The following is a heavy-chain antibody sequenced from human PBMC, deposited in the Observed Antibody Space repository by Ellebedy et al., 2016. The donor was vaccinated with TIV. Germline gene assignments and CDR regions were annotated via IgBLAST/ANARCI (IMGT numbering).Heavy chain of an antibody. CDR2: INPNSGGT. D-gene: IGHD3-9*01. V-gene: IGHV1-2*02. Sequence: APVKVSCXASGYTFTGYYIHWVRQAPGQGLEWMGWINPNSGGTNYAQKFQGRVTMTRDTSISTAYMELSSLRSEDTAVYYCARDLALLRYFDWQIKGLDYWGQGTLVTVSS. CDR1: GYTFTGYY. CDR3: ARDLALLRYFDWQIKGLDY. J-gene: IGHJ4*02.